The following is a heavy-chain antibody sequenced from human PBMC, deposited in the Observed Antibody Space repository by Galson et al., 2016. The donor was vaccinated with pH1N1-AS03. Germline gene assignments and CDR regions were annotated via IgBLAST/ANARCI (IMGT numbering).Heavy chain of an antibody. V-gene: IGHV3-9*01. CDR1: GFIFNDYA. Sequence: SLRLSCAASGFIFNDYAMHWVRQAPGKGLEWVSGISWNSEMIGYADSVRGRFNISRDNSKNTLFLHMNSLRAEDTAVYYCAKARGLETPNYFFDYWGQGTLVTVSS. J-gene: IGHJ4*02. D-gene: IGHD1-1*01. CDR3: AKARGLETPNYFFDY. CDR2: ISWNSEMI.